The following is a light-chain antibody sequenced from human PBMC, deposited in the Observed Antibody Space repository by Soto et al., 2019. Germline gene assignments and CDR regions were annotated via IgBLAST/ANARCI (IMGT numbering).Light chain of an antibody. CDR2: GAS. CDR1: QSVSSSY. V-gene: IGKV3D-20*02. Sequence: EIVLTQSPGTLSWSPGEIATLSCRASQSVSSSYLAWYQQKPGQAPRLLIYGASNRATGIPARFSGSGSGTDFNLTISSLETEDFAVYYCQQRSNWPITFGQGTRLEIK. CDR3: QQRSNWPIT. J-gene: IGKJ5*01.